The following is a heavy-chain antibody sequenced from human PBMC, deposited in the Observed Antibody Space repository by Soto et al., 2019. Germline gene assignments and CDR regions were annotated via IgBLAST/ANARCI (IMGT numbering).Heavy chain of an antibody. D-gene: IGHD3-3*01. J-gene: IGHJ6*03. CDR2: ISSSSSTL. CDR1: GFTFSSYS. Sequence: EVQLVESGGGLVQPGGSLRLSCAASGFTFSSYSMNWVRQAPGKGLEWVSYISSSSSTLYYADSVKGRFTISRDNAKNSLYLQMNSLRDEDTAVYYCPRENYDFWSGTHYYYYYMHVWGKGTTVTVS. V-gene: IGHV3-48*02. CDR3: PRENYDFWSGTHYYYYYMHV.